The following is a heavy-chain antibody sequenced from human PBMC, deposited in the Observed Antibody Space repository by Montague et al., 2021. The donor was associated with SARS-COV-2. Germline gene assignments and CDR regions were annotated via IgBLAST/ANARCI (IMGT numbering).Heavy chain of an antibody. D-gene: IGHD4-23*01. CDR2: VSSSGST. J-gene: IGHJ4*02. CDR1: GDSITYFY. V-gene: IGHV4-4*07. CDR3: ARDVVTHLGTFDY. Sequence: SETLSLTCTVSGDSITYFYWSWIRQPAGKGLEWIGRVSSSGSTXXXLSXRGRVSMSVDTSKSQFSLKLSSVTAADTAVYYCARDVVTHLGTFDYWGRGTLVTVSS.